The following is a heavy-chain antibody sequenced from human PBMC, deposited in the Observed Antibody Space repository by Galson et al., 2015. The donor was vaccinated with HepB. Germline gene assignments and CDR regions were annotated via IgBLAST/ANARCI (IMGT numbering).Heavy chain of an antibody. V-gene: IGHV5-51*01. Sequence: QSGAEVKKPGESLKISCKGSGYSFTSYWIGWVRQMPGKGLEWMGIIYPGDSDTRYSPSFQGQVTISADKSISTAYLQWSNLKASDTAMYYCARGTGIAAAGTWVNWFDPWGQGTLVTVSS. CDR3: ARGTGIAAAGTWVNWFDP. CDR2: IYPGDSDT. J-gene: IGHJ5*02. CDR1: GYSFTSYW. D-gene: IGHD6-13*01.